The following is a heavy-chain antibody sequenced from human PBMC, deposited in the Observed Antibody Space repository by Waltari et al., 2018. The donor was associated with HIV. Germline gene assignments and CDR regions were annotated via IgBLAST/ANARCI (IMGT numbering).Heavy chain of an antibody. D-gene: IGHD1-1*01. CDR1: GVSAGGSTG. CDR2: INQSGRV. J-gene: IGHJ4*02. CDR3: ARVDRKAWYKYFDF. Sequence: VQLQELGPDLVKPSGTLSPTCLVSGVSAGGSTGWGWARQSAGKGLEWIGEINQSGRVNVHPSLKSRVTMSLDPSKNQFSLNLLAMTAADTAVYYCARVDRKAWYKYFDFWGQGLLVTVSS. V-gene: IGHV4-4*02.